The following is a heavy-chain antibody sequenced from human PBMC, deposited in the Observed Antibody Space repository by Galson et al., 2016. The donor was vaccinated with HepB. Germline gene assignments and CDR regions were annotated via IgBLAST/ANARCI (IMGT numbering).Heavy chain of an antibody. D-gene: IGHD1-1*01. CDR1: GYTFTTYG. Sequence: SVKVSCKASGYTFTTYGVSWVRQAPGQGLEWLGWISPYNVNTNFAQKVQDRVTLTRDTSTRTAYMELRSLRSDDTAIYYCARDRDWNLDFWGQGTLVTVSS. V-gene: IGHV1-18*01. J-gene: IGHJ4*02. CDR3: ARDRDWNLDF. CDR2: ISPYNVNT.